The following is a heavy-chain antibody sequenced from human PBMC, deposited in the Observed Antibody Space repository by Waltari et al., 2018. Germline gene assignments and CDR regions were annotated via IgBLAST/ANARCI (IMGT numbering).Heavy chain of an antibody. CDR1: GGTFTSDS. CDR3: AGGDGGYYYYKMDV. V-gene: IGHV1-69*02. Sequence: QVQLVQSGAEATKPGSSVRVSCRASGGTFTSDSVKWVRQAPGKGLEWMGRRMPDNSETKYAVKVQGRITITADKSTGTVYMELSSLRSDDTAVYYCAGGDGGYYYYKMDVWGQGTTVTVSS. J-gene: IGHJ6*03. CDR2: RMPDNSET. D-gene: IGHD3-10*01.